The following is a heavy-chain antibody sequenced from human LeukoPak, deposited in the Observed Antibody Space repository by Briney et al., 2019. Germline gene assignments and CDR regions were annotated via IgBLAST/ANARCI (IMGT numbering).Heavy chain of an antibody. CDR2: INSDGSST. J-gene: IGHJ4*02. V-gene: IGHV3-74*01. CDR3: ASVQQLVPRY. CDR1: GFNFSSYW. D-gene: IGHD6-13*01. Sequence: PGGSLRLSCAASGFNFSSYWMHWVRQAPGKGLVLVSRINSDGSSTSYADSVKGRFTISRDNAKNTLYLQMNSLRAEDTAVYYCASVQQLVPRYWGQRTLVTVSS.